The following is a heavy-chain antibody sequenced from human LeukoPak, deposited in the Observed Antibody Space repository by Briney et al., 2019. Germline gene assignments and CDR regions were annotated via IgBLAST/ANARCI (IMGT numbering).Heavy chain of an antibody. CDR2: ITASSTAI. D-gene: IGHD3-9*01. J-gene: IGHJ4*02. V-gene: IGHV3-21*01. Sequence: GGSLRLSCAASGFTFNTYTMNWVRQAPGKGLEWVSSITASSTAIYSADSVKGRFTISRDNAKNFLYLQMNSLRAEDTAVYYCARTYYDILTGYNPYFDYWGQGILVTDSS. CDR3: ARTYYDILTGYNPYFDY. CDR1: GFTFNTYT.